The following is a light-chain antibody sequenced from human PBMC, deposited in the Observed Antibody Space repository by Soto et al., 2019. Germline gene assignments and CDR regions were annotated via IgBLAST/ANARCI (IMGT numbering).Light chain of an antibody. V-gene: IGLV2-8*01. J-gene: IGLJ2*01. Sequence: QSALTQPPSASGSLGQSVTISCTGTLTDIGTYYHVSWYQQHPGKAPKLIIYEVSERPSGVPDRFSGSKSGNTASLTVSGLQAGDEADYYCSSYAGTKTLVFGGGTKLTVL. CDR2: EVS. CDR3: SSYAGTKTLV. CDR1: LTDIGTYYH.